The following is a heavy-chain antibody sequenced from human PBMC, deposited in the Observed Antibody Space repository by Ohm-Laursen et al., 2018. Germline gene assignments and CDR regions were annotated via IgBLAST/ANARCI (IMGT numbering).Heavy chain of an antibody. CDR1: GGSISSRDYY. J-gene: IGHJ4*02. CDR2: LYYSGGT. CDR3: ARHSSGYTTSPFGY. D-gene: IGHD3-22*01. V-gene: IGHV4-39*01. Sequence: GTLSLTCTVSGGSISSRDYYWSWIRQPQGKGLEWIGSLYYSGGTYYNPSLKSRVTMSLDTSKHQFSLKLSSLTAADSAVYYCARHSSGYTTSPFGYWGQGTLVTVSS.